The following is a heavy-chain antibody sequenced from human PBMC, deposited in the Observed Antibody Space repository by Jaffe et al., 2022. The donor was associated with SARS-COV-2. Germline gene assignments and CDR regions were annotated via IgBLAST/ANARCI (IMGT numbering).Heavy chain of an antibody. J-gene: IGHJ6*04. V-gene: IGHV1-46*04. Sequence: QVQLVQSGVEMKKPGASVKISCEASGYTFSTYYIHWLRQARGQGLEWVGVINPIGGKTTSAERLQDRVSMTRDTSTSTAYLELNNLRSEDTATYYCARDYSGTAGGIPGFFYMDVWGKGTPVIVSS. CDR2: INPIGGKT. CDR3: ARDYSGTAGGIPGFFYMDV. D-gene: IGHD6-13*01. CDR1: GYTFSTYY.